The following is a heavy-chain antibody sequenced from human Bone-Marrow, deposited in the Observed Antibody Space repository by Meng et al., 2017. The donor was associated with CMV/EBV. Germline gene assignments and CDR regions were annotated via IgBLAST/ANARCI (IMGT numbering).Heavy chain of an antibody. D-gene: IGHD5-18*01. J-gene: IGHJ3*02. CDR2: IRYDGGNK. CDR1: GFTFSSYG. Sequence: GESLKISCAASGFTFSSYGMHWVRQAPGKGLEWVAFIRYDGGNKYYADSVKGRFTISRDNSKNTLYLQMNSLRPEDSAVYYCAKIGLPDDAFDIWGQGTMVTVSS. V-gene: IGHV3-30*02. CDR3: AKIGLPDDAFDI.